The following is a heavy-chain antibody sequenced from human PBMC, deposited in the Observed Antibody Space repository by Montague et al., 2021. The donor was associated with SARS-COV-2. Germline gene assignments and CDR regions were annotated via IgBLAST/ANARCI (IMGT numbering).Heavy chain of an antibody. CDR3: AASGRRGYSNPFHH. Sequence: TLSLTCTVSGDSITSGGYSWNWIRQHPGKGLEYIGAISYSGSTXYNPSLTSRVSISMDTSKNAFSLSLHSVTAADTAVCFCAASGRRGYSNPFHHCGRGSLVTVSS. J-gene: IGHJ4*02. CDR2: ISYSGST. D-gene: IGHD4-11*01. CDR1: GDSITSGGYS. V-gene: IGHV4-31*03.